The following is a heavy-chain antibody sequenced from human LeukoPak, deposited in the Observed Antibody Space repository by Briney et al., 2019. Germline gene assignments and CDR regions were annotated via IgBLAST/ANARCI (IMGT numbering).Heavy chain of an antibody. CDR2: IIPIFGTA. CDR3: ARGPPIRGYRYGYDTDYYYYYYMDV. V-gene: IGHV1-69*06. J-gene: IGHJ6*03. D-gene: IGHD5-18*01. Sequence: SVKVSCKASGGTFSSYAISWVRQAPGQGLEWMGGIIPIFGTANYAQKFQGRVTITADKSTSTAYMELSSLRSEDTAVYYCARGPPIRGYRYGYDTDYYYYYYMDVWGKGTTVTISS. CDR1: GGTFSSYA.